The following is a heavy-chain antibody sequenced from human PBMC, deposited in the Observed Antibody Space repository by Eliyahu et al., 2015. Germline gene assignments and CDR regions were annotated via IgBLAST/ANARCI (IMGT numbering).Heavy chain of an antibody. CDR2: IDSSSSYI. CDR3: SRGWDAFDI. V-gene: IGHV3-21*01. Sequence: EVQLVDSGGGXXKPGXSLXLSCAXSGFTFSDYTMTWVRQAPGKGLEWVSSIDSSSSYIYYADSMEGRFTVSRDNAKNSLYLQMNSLRVEDTALYYCSRGWDAFDIWGQGTMVTVSS. CDR1: GFTFSDYT. J-gene: IGHJ3*02.